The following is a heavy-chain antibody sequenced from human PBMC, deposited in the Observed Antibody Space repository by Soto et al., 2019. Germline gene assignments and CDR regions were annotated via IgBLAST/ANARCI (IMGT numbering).Heavy chain of an antibody. Sequence: SETLSLTCTVSGGSISSSSYYWGWIRQPPGKGLEWIGSIYYSGSTYYNPSLKSRVTISVDTSKNQFSLKLSSVTAADTAVYYCARSYTYGYFDYWGQGTLVTVS. CDR3: ARSYTYGYFDY. CDR1: GGSISSSSYY. CDR2: IYYSGST. V-gene: IGHV4-39*01. J-gene: IGHJ4*02. D-gene: IGHD5-18*01.